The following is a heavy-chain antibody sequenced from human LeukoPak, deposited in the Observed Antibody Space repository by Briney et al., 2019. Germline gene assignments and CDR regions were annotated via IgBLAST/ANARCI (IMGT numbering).Heavy chain of an antibody. V-gene: IGHV3-33*01. Sequence: GRSLRLSCATSGFTFSTYGIHWVRQAPGKGLEWVAVIWPDGSNKYYADSVKGRFTISRDNSKNTLYLQMNSLRAEDTAVYYCARDREILHDGFDIWGQGTMVTVSS. CDR2: IWPDGSNK. J-gene: IGHJ3*02. D-gene: IGHD3-10*01. CDR1: GFTFSTYG. CDR3: ARDREILHDGFDI.